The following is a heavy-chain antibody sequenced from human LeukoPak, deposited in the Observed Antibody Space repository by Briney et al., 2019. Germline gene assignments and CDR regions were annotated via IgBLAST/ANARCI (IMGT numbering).Heavy chain of an antibody. CDR1: GVSISSSNSY. Sequence: PSETLSLTCTVSGVSISSSNSYWGWIRQPPGKGLEWIGYIYYSGSTNYNPSLKSRVTISVDTSKNQFSLKLNSVTAADTAVYYCARVSGYDWESFYDYWGQGTLVTVSS. J-gene: IGHJ4*02. CDR3: ARVSGYDWESFYDY. CDR2: IYYSGST. D-gene: IGHD5-12*01. V-gene: IGHV4-61*05.